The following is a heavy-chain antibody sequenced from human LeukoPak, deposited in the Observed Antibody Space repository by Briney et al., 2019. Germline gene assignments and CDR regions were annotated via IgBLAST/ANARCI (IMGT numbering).Heavy chain of an antibody. V-gene: IGHV3-33*08. CDR1: GFTFSNYA. Sequence: GGSLRLSCAASGFTFSNYAMSWVRQAPGKGLEWVAVIWYDGSDKYYADSVKGRFTISRDNSKNTLYLQMSSLRAEDTAVYYCARGSGGYYNWFDPWGQGTLVIVSS. J-gene: IGHJ5*02. D-gene: IGHD3-10*01. CDR3: ARGSGGYYNWFDP. CDR2: IWYDGSDK.